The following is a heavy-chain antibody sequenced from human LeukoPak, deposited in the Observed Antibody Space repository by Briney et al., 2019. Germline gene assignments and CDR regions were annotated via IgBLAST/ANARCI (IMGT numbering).Heavy chain of an antibody. CDR1: GFNFRRYY. J-gene: IGHJ4*02. D-gene: IGHD1-26*01. Sequence: GGSLRLSCAASGFNFRRYYMHWVRQAPGKGLEWVAVVSSDGNTKYYADSVKGRFSMSRDNSKNTLYVQMNSLRSEDTAVHYCTRYLSSNGRRDYFDSWAREPWSPSP. CDR3: TRYLSSNGRRDYFDS. V-gene: IGHV3-30-3*01. CDR2: VSSDGNTK.